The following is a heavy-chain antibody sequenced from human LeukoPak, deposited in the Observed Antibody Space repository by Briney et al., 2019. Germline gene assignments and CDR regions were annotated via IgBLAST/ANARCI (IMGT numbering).Heavy chain of an antibody. CDR3: DKDLRGPEGF. Sequence: GGSLRHSCAASGFTFISSWMSWVRQAPGKGLEWVANIKQDGSEKSYVDSVKGRFTISRDDAKTSLYLQMISLRAEDTAVYYCDKDLRGPEGFWGQGTLVIVSS. CDR2: IKQDGSEK. D-gene: IGHD2-2*01. CDR1: GFTFISSW. V-gene: IGHV3-7*01. J-gene: IGHJ4*02.